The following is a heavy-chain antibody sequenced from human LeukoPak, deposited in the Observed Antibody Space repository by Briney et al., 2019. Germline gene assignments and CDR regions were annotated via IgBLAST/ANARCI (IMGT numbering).Heavy chain of an antibody. D-gene: IGHD6-19*01. Sequence: GGSLRLSCAASGFAFSDFWMSWVRQAPGKGPELISAISVDGETALYADSVKGRFIISRDNSKNTLYLQMSSLRAEDTAVYYCAQGYLSGWYPHWGQGSLVSVSS. CDR3: AQGYLSGWYPH. CDR1: GFAFSDFW. J-gene: IGHJ4*02. CDR2: ISVDGETA. V-gene: IGHV3-23*01.